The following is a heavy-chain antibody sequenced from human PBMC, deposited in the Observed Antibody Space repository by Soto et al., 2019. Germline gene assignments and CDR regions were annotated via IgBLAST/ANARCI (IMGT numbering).Heavy chain of an antibody. Sequence: EVQLVESGGGMVKPGGSLRLSCAASGFTFSSYSMNWVRQAPGKGLEWVSSISSSSSYIYYADSVKGRFTISRDNAKNALYLQMNSRRAEDTAVYYCARVGWVGATRLAYGGQGSLVTVSS. CDR2: ISSSSSYI. D-gene: IGHD1-26*01. CDR3: ARVGWVGATRLAY. V-gene: IGHV3-21*01. CDR1: GFTFSSYS. J-gene: IGHJ4*02.